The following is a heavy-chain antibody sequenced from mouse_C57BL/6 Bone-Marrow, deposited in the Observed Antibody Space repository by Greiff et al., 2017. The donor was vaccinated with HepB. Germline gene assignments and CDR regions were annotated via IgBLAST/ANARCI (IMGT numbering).Heavy chain of an antibody. Sequence: EVMLVESGGGLVKPGGSLKLSCAASGFTFSGYAMSWVRQTPEKRLEWVATISDGGSYTYYPDNVKGRFTISRDNAKNNLYLQMSHLKSEDTAMYYCARLFYYGSSPYAMDYWGQGTSVTVSS. D-gene: IGHD1-1*01. J-gene: IGHJ4*01. CDR3: ARLFYYGSSPYAMDY. V-gene: IGHV5-4*03. CDR1: GFTFSGYA. CDR2: ISDGGSYT.